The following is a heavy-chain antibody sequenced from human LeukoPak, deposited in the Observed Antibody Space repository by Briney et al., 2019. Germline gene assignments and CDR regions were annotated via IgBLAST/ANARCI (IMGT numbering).Heavy chain of an antibody. CDR2: ISGSGGST. CDR1: GFTFSSYA. Sequence: GGSLRLSCAASGFTFSSYAMSWVRQAPGKGLELVSAISGSGGSTYYADSVKGRFTISRDNSKNTLYLQMNSLRVEDPAVYYCEKLSGRIQVWPQPFGDGMDVWGQGTTVTVSS. J-gene: IGHJ6*02. D-gene: IGHD5-18*01. CDR3: EKLSGRIQVWPQPFGDGMDV. V-gene: IGHV3-23*01.